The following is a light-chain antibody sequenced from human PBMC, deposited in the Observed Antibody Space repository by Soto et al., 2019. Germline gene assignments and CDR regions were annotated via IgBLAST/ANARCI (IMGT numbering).Light chain of an antibody. CDR1: QSVSSSY. CDR3: QQNGSPT. Sequence: EIVLTQSSGTLSLSPGERATLSCRASQSVSSSYLAWYQQKPGQAPRLLIYGTSSRATGIPDRFSGSGSGADFTLTISRLEPEDVAVYYCQQNGSPTFGPGTKVDVK. CDR2: GTS. V-gene: IGKV3-20*01. J-gene: IGKJ3*01.